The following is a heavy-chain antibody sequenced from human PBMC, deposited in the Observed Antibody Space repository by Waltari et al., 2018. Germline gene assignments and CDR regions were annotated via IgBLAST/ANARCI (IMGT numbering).Heavy chain of an antibody. Sequence: EVQVVESGGGLVQPGGSLRLSCAASGFTFSSDWMSWVRQAPGKGLEWLANIKQDGSQTYYVDSVKGRFTISRDNAKNSLFLQMNSLRADDTAVYYCARLGYCSSANCFYGMDVWGQGTTVTVSS. J-gene: IGHJ6*02. CDR1: GFTFSSDW. D-gene: IGHD2-2*01. V-gene: IGHV3-7*01. CDR2: IKQDGSQT. CDR3: ARLGYCSSANCFYGMDV.